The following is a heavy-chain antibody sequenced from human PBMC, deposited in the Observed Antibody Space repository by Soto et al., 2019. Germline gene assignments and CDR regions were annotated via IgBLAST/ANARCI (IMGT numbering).Heavy chain of an antibody. Sequence: SVKVSCKASGGTFSSDGISWVRQAPGQGLEWMGGITPIFRATKYAQKFQGRVAITADESTSTAYMELSSLRSEDTAVYYCARGRDTYYYDSSGYSGWYFDLWGRGTPVTVSS. CDR2: ITPIFRAT. D-gene: IGHD3-22*01. V-gene: IGHV1-69*13. CDR1: GGTFSSDG. J-gene: IGHJ2*01. CDR3: ARGRDTYYYDSSGYSGWYFDL.